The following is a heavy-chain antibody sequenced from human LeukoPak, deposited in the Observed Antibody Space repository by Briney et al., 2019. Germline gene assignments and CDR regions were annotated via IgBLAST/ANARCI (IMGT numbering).Heavy chain of an antibody. J-gene: IGHJ4*02. CDR2: IRYDGSDK. Sequence: GGSLRLSCAASGFTFSTYGMQWVRQAPGKGLEWVAFIRYDGSDKYYTDSVKGRFTSSRDNSKNTRYLQMNSLRAEDTAVYYCAKDPWRPIAVAGTLPDYWGQGTLVTVSS. CDR3: AKDPWRPIAVAGTLPDY. CDR1: GFTFSTYG. D-gene: IGHD6-19*01. V-gene: IGHV3-30*02.